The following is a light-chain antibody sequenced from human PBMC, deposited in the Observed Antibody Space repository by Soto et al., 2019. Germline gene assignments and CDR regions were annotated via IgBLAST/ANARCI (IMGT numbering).Light chain of an antibody. Sequence: EVVLTQSPDTLSLSLGERASLSCRASQSISSNFLAWYQQKPGQAPRLLLYRAATRATGGPDRCSSGGSGGHVALTISRLEPEDFAVYYCQQYGSSPPNTFGQGTRLEIK. V-gene: IGKV3-20*01. CDR2: RAA. CDR3: QQYGSSPPNT. CDR1: QSISSNF. J-gene: IGKJ5*01.